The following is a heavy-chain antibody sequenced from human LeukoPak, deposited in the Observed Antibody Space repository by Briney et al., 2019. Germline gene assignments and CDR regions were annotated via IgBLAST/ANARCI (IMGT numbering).Heavy chain of an antibody. Sequence: GGSLRLSCAVSGFTFSTYGMHWVRQAPGKGLEWVSFIRYDGNNKYYGDSVKGRFTISRDNAKNSLYLQMNSLRAEDTAVYYCAELGITMIGGVWGKGTTVTISS. D-gene: IGHD3-10*02. CDR1: GFTFSTYG. CDR3: AELGITMIGGV. V-gene: IGHV3-30*02. CDR2: IRYDGNNK. J-gene: IGHJ6*04.